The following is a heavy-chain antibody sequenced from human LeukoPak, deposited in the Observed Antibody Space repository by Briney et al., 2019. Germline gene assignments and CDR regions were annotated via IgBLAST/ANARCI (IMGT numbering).Heavy chain of an antibody. CDR3: ARSEYSYGADAFDI. V-gene: IGHV4-34*01. J-gene: IGHJ3*02. D-gene: IGHD5-18*01. Sequence: GSLRLSCAAPGFTFSDYYMSWIRQPPGKGLEWIGEINHSGSTNYNPSLKSRVTISVDTSQNQFSLKLSSVTAADTAVYYRARSEYSYGADAFDIWGQGTRVTVSS. CDR2: INHSGST. CDR1: GFTFSDYY.